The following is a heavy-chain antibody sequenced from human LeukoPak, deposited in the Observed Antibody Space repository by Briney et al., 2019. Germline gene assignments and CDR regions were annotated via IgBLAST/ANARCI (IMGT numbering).Heavy chain of an antibody. Sequence: ASVKVSCKASGYTFPSYFMHWVRQAPGQGLEWMGIINPTGGSTTYAQKFQGRVTMTTDTSTSTAYMELRSLRSDDTAVYYCARDPPRIVVVVAATSYYGMDVWGQGTTVAVSS. V-gene: IGHV1-46*01. CDR1: GYTFPSYF. CDR2: INPTGGST. J-gene: IGHJ6*02. D-gene: IGHD2-15*01. CDR3: ARDPPRIVVVVAATSYYGMDV.